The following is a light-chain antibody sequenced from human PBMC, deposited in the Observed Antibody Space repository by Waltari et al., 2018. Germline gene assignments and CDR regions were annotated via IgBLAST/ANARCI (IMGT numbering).Light chain of an antibody. V-gene: IGLV1-47*01. Sequence: QSVLTQPPSASGTPGQRVIISCSGSSTNIGRHYVSWYQRLPGTAPRRLSYRSKRRPSGGPGRISGSKSGTSAALAISGLRSEEEAEDYWAAWDDSLSGHVIFGGGTKLTVL. J-gene: IGLJ2*01. CDR3: AAWDDSLSGHVI. CDR1: STNIGRHY. CDR2: RSK.